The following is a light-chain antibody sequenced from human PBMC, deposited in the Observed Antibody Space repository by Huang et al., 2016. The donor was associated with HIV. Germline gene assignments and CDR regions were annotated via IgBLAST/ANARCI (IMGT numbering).Light chain of an antibody. V-gene: IGKV1-NL1*01. Sequence: DIQMTQSPSSLSASVGDRVSITCRASQDINNCLAWHQQKPGKAPKLLVYAVSTLQGGVPSRFSGSASGTEYSLTISGLQPEDFAIYYCQQYYGIRTFGQGTKVES. CDR1: QDINNC. CDR2: AVS. J-gene: IGKJ1*01. CDR3: QQYYGIRT.